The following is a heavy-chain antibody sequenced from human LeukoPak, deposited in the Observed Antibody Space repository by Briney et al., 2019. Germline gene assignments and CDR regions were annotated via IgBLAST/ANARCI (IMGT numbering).Heavy chain of an antibody. D-gene: IGHD1-26*01. V-gene: IGHV3-74*01. CDR2: INSDGGST. CDR3: AKDISVGATYYFDY. J-gene: IGHJ4*02. CDR1: GFTFTSYW. Sequence: GGSLRLSCAASGFTFTSYWMHWVRQAPGKGLVWVSRINSDGGSTNYADSVKGRFTISRDNAKNTLFLQMNSLRAEDTALYYCAKDISVGATYYFDYWGQGTLVTVSS.